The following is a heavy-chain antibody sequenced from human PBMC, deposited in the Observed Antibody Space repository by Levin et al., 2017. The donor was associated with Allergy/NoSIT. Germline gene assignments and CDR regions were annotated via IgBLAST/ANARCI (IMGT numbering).Heavy chain of an antibody. J-gene: IGHJ6*02. D-gene: IGHD6-13*01. Sequence: ASVKVSCKVSGYTLTELSMHWVRQAPGKGLEWMGGFDPEDGETIYAQKFQGRVTMTEDTSTDTAYMERSSLRSEDTAVYYCATDSSAAGQTYYYYYYGMDVWGQGTTVTVSS. CDR1: GYTLTELS. CDR2: FDPEDGET. V-gene: IGHV1-24*01. CDR3: ATDSSAAGQTYYYYYYGMDV.